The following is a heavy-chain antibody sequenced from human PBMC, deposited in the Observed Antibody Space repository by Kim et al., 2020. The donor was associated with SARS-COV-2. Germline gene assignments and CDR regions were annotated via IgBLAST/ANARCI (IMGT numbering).Heavy chain of an antibody. J-gene: IGHJ4*02. CDR3: ATYWGAALFDY. CDR2: T. Sequence: TIYPQKFQGRVTMTEDTSTDTAYMQLSSLRSEDTAVYYCATYWGAALFDYWGQGTLVTVSS. V-gene: IGHV1-24*01. D-gene: IGHD3-16*01.